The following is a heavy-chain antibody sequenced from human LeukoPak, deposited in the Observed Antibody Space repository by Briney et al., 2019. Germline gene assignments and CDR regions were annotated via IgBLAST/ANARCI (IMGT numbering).Heavy chain of an antibody. CDR1: GFTFSDYY. CDR3: LSSFSSDAFDI. CDR2: ISSSGSTI. J-gene: IGHJ3*02. V-gene: IGHV3-11*01. Sequence: GESLRLSCAASGFTFSDYYMSWIRQAPGKGLEWVSYISSSGSTIYYADSVKGRFTISGDNAKNSLYLQMNSLRAEDTAVYYCLSSFSSDAFDIWGQGTMVTVSS. D-gene: IGHD6-6*01.